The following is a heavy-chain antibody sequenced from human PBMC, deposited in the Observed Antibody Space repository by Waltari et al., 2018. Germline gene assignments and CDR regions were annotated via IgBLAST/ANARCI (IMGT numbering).Heavy chain of an antibody. D-gene: IGHD4-17*01. CDR1: GFSLSTSGVG. J-gene: IGHJ3*02. CDR3: AHALSTVTPFDAFDI. V-gene: IGHV2-5*02. CDR2: IYWDDDK. Sequence: QITLKESGPTLVKPTQTLTLTCTFSGFSLSTSGVGVGWIRQPPGKALEWLALIYWDDDKRYSPSLKSRLTITKDTSKNQVVLTMTNMDPVDTATYYCAHALSTVTPFDAFDIWGQGTMVTVSS.